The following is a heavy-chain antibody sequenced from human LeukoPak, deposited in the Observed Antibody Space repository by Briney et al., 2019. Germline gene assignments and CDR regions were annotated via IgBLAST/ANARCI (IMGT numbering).Heavy chain of an antibody. V-gene: IGHV4-59*12. D-gene: IGHD4-23*01. CDR2: IFHSGGA. CDR1: GGSLGTYY. Sequence: PSETLSLTCTVSGGSLGTYYWSWIRQPPGKGLEWIAYIFHSGGANYNPSLKSRGTISVDTSKNQFSLKLTSVTAADTAVYFCARGSITVVPAFDIWGQGTMVTVSS. CDR3: ARGSITVVPAFDI. J-gene: IGHJ3*02.